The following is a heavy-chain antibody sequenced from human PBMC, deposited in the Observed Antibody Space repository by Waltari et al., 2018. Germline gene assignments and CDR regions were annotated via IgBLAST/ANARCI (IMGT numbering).Heavy chain of an antibody. Sequence: QVQLQESGPGLVKPSETLSLTCTVSGGSISSHYWSWIRQPPGKGLEWIGYIYYSGRTNYNPSLESRVTISVDTSKNQFSLKLSSVTAADTAVYYCARQGVGVVAATQNNNWFDPWGQGTLVTVSS. D-gene: IGHD2-15*01. CDR3: ARQGVGVVAATQNNNWFDP. CDR1: GGSISSHY. CDR2: IYYSGRT. V-gene: IGHV4-59*11. J-gene: IGHJ5*02.